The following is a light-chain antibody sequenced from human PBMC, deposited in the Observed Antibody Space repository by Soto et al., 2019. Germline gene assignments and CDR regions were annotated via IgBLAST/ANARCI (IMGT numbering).Light chain of an antibody. V-gene: IGKV1-39*01. CDR2: DAS. CDR3: QQSYTSPPT. CDR1: QSISSY. J-gene: IGKJ1*01. Sequence: DIQMAQSPSSLSASVGDRVTITCRASQSISSYLNWYQQKPGKAPKLLIYDASSLDSGVPSRFSGSGSGTEYTLTVSSLQREDFATYYCQQSYTSPPTFGQGTKVEIK.